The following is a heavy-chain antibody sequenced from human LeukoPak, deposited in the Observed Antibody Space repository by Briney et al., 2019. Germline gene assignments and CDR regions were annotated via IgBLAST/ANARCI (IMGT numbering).Heavy chain of an antibody. D-gene: IGHD7-27*01. J-gene: IGHJ4*02. CDR3: VGGAPNWGFDY. CDR2: INAGNGNT. V-gene: IGHV1-3*01. Sequence: GASVKVSCKASGYTFTSYAMHWVRQATGQRLEWMGWINAGNGNTKYSQKFQGRVTMTRNTSISTAYMELTSLRSEDTAVYYCVGGAPNWGFDYWGQGTLVTVPS. CDR1: GYTFTSYA.